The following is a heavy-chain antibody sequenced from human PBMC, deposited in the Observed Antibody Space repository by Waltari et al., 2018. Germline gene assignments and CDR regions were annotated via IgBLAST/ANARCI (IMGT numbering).Heavy chain of an antibody. D-gene: IGHD2-2*02. CDR3: ARGEYCSNTSCYTNWFDP. CDR2: IWYDGSNK. CDR1: GFTFSSYG. V-gene: IGHV3-33*01. Sequence: QVQLVESGGGVVQPGRSLRLSCAASGFTFSSYGMHWVRQAPGKGLEWVAVIWYDGSNKYYADSVKGRFTISRDNSKNTLYLQMNSLRAEDTAVYYCARGEYCSNTSCYTNWFDPWGQGTLVTVSS. J-gene: IGHJ5*02.